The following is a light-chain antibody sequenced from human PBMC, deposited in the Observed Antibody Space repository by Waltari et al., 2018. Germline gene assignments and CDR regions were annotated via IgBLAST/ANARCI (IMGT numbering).Light chain of an antibody. CDR2: GAS. Sequence: IVLTQSPGTLSLSPGERATLSCRASQSVSRSLAWYQQKPGQAPKLRIYGASTRATGIPDRFSVSGSGTDFSLTISSLEPEDFAIYFCQHYVRLPATFGQGTKVEIK. J-gene: IGKJ1*01. V-gene: IGKV3-20*01. CDR3: QHYVRLPAT. CDR1: QSVSRS.